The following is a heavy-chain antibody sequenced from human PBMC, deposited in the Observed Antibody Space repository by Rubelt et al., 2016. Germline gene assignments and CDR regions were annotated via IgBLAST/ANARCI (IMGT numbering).Heavy chain of an antibody. V-gene: IGHV3-48*04. J-gene: IGHJ4*02. D-gene: IGHD6-19*01. CDR2: ISGDSWTI. CDR1: GFSLSGYS. CDR3: AREPPGIAVADY. Sequence: PGGSLRLSCAASGFSLSGYSMDWVRQVPGKGLEWISYISGDSWTIYYADSVRGRFTISRDNVRNSLYLQMNSLSAEDTAVYYCAREPPGIAVADYWGQGTLVTVSS.